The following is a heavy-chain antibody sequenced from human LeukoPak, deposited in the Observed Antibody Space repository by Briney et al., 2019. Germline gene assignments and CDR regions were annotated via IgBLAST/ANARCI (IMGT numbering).Heavy chain of an antibody. V-gene: IGHV5-51*01. CDR1: GYSFTSYW. J-gene: IGHJ4*02. D-gene: IGHD2-15*01. Sequence: GESLKISCKGSGYSFTSYWVGWVRQMPGKGLEWMGIIYPGDSDTRYSPSFQGQVTISADKSISTAYLQWSSPKASDTAMYYCARRGEVAATPLDYWGQGTLVTVSS. CDR2: IYPGDSDT. CDR3: ARRGEVAATPLDY.